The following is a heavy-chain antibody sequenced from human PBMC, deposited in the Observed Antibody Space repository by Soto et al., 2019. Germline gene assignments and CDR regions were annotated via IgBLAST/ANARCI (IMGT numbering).Heavy chain of an antibody. CDR1: GFTFSGSA. V-gene: IGHV3-73*02. J-gene: IGHJ6*02. CDR3: TRHPDYGGRFYYYGMDV. D-gene: IGHD4-17*01. CDR2: IRSKANSYAT. Sequence: EVQLVESGGGVVQPGGSLKLSCAASGFTFSGSAMHWVRQASGKGLEWVGRIRSKANSYATAYAASVKGRFTISRDDSKNTAYLQMNSLKTEDTAVYYCTRHPDYGGRFYYYGMDVWGQGTTVTVSS.